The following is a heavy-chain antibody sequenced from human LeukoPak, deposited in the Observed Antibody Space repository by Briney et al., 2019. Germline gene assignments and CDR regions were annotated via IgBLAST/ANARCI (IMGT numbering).Heavy chain of an antibody. CDR2: IYYSGST. Sequence: SETLSLTCTVSGGSISSYYWSWIRQPPGKGLEWIGYIYYSGSTIYNPSLQSRVTISVDTSKNQFSLELSSVTAADTAVYYCASRIASESSYGLDYWGQGALVTVSS. D-gene: IGHD6-25*01. CDR3: ASRIASESSYGLDY. CDR1: GGSISSYY. V-gene: IGHV4-59*08. J-gene: IGHJ4*02.